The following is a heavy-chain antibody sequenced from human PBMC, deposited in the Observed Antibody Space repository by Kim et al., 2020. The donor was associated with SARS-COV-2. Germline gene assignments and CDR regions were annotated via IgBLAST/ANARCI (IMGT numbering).Heavy chain of an antibody. V-gene: IGHV3-33*05. CDR2: ISYDGSNK. CDR3: ARDLFVPDIVVVPAAHYGMDV. D-gene: IGHD2-2*01. CDR1: GFTFSYYG. J-gene: IGHJ6*02. Sequence: GGSLRLSCAASGFTFSYYGMHWVRQAPGKGLEWVAVISYDGSNKYYADSVKGRFTISRDNSKNTLYLQMNSLRAEDTAVYYCARDLFVPDIVVVPAAHYGMDVWGQGTTVTVSS.